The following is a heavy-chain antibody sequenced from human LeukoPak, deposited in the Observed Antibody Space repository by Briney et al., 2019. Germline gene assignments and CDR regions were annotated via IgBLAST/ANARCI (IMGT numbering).Heavy chain of an antibody. CDR3: AKDGYYGSGSYYYYYYYYMDV. D-gene: IGHD3-10*01. Sequence: PGGSLRLSCAASGFTFSSYGMHWVRQPPGKGLEWVAFIRYDGSNKYYADSVKGRFTISRDNSKNTLYLQMNSLRAEDTAVYYCAKDGYYGSGSYYYYYYYYMDVWGKGTTVTISS. J-gene: IGHJ6*03. V-gene: IGHV3-30*02. CDR1: GFTFSSYG. CDR2: IRYDGSNK.